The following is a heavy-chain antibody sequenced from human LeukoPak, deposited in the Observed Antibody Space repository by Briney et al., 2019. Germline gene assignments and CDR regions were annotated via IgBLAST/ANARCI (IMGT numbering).Heavy chain of an antibody. V-gene: IGHV3-23*01. J-gene: IGHJ4*02. CDR1: GLTVSSYA. Sequence: GGSLRLSCGASGLTVSSYAMSWVRQAPGKGLEWVSTIIGSAANTYYADSVKGRFTISRDSSKNTLYLQMNSLRADDTAVYYCAGGSSWPYFDYWGQGTLVTVSS. CDR3: AGGSSWPYFDY. CDR2: IIGSAANT. D-gene: IGHD6-13*01.